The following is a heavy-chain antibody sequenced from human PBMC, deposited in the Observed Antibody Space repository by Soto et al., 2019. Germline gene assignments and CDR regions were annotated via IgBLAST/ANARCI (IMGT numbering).Heavy chain of an antibody. V-gene: IGHV3-30-3*01. D-gene: IGHD3-10*01. CDR1: GFTFSSYA. CDR2: ISHDGSSK. CDR3: ARMATIRGVSITAFDY. Sequence: QEQLVESGGGVVQPGRSLTLSCAASGFTFSSYAIHWVRQAPGKGLEWVATISHDGSSKYYAESVKGRFTISRDNSKNTLFLQMNSLRNEDTALYYCARMATIRGVSITAFDYWGQGTLVTVSS. J-gene: IGHJ4*02.